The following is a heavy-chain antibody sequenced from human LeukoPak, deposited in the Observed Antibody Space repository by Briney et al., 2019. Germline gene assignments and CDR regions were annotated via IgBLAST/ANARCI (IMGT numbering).Heavy chain of an antibody. CDR3: ARDYSSGWYHFDY. Sequence: GGSLRLSCVASVFNFSDYSMNWVRQAPGKGLEWVSSISSSGTYKYYADSLEGRITISRDNGKNSLFLQVDSLRAEDTALYYCARDYSSGWYHFDYWGQGILVTVSS. V-gene: IGHV3-21*01. D-gene: IGHD6-19*01. CDR1: VFNFSDYS. CDR2: ISSSGTYK. J-gene: IGHJ4*02.